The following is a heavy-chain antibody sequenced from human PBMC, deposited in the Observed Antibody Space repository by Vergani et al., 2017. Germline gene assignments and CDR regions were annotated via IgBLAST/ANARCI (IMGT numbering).Heavy chain of an antibody. CDR3: AKDWGSTQRPGRYYFDY. J-gene: IGHJ4*02. CDR2: ISGSGGST. Sequence: EVQLLESGGGLVQPGGSLRLSCAASGFTFSSYAMSWVRQAPGKGLEWVSAISGSGGSTYYADSAKGRFTISRDNSKNTLYLQMNSLRAEDTAVYYCAKDWGSTQRPGRYYFDYWGQGTLVTVSS. D-gene: IGHD3-16*01. CDR1: GFTFSSYA. V-gene: IGHV3-23*01.